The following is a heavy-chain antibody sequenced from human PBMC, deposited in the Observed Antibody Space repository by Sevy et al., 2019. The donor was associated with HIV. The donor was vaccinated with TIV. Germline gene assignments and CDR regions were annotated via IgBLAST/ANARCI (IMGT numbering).Heavy chain of an antibody. CDR2: IYYTGST. V-gene: IGHV4-39*01. Sequence: SETLSLTCTVSGGSVSSSSYYWGWIRQPPGKGLERVGSIYYTGSTNHNPSLKSRVTISMDTYKNQLYLKLSSVAAADTAIYYCARPESRTVTYGMDVWGQGTTVTVSS. CDR1: GGSVSSSSYY. J-gene: IGHJ6*02. CDR3: ARPESRTVTYGMDV. D-gene: IGHD2-2*01.